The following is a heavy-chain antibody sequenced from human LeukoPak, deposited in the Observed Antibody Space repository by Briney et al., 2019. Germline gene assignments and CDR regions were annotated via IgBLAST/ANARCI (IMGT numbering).Heavy chain of an antibody. CDR1: GGSFSDYY. D-gene: IGHD4-17*01. CDR2: IYTRGST. V-gene: IGHV4-4*07. CDR3: ARDLGGGNGDWPYFDY. J-gene: IGHJ4*02. Sequence: SETLSLTCAVYGGSFSDYYWSWIRQPAGKGLEWIGRIYTRGSTNYNPSLKSRVTMSVDTSKHQFSLKLSSVTAADTAVYYCARDLGGGNGDWPYFDYWGQGPLVTVSS.